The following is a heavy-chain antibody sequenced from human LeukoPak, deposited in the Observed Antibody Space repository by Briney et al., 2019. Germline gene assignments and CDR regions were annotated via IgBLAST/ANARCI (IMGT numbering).Heavy chain of an antibody. J-gene: IGHJ4*02. Sequence: KASETLSLTCTVSGYSISSGYYWGWIRQPPGKGLEWIGSIYHSGSTYYNPSLKSRVTISVDTSKNQFSLKLSSVTAADTAVYYCAKGGSSGWFDYWGQGTLVTVSS. D-gene: IGHD6-19*01. CDR2: IYHSGST. V-gene: IGHV4-38-2*02. CDR3: AKGGSSGWFDY. CDR1: GYSISSGYY.